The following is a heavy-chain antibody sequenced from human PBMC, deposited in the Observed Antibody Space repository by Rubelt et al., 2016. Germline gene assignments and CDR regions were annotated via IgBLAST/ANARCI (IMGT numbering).Heavy chain of an antibody. V-gene: IGHV4-34*01. CDR2: INHSGST. Sequence: QVPLQQWGAGLLKPSETLSLTCAVYGGSFSSYYWSWIRQPPGKGLEWLGEINHSGSTNYNPSLKSRVTLSVDTSKNQFSLKLGSVTAADSAVYYGARLFEVVVHAFDIWGQGTMVTVSS. D-gene: IGHD3-22*01. J-gene: IGHJ3*02. CDR3: ARLFEVVVHAFDI. CDR1: GGSFSSYY.